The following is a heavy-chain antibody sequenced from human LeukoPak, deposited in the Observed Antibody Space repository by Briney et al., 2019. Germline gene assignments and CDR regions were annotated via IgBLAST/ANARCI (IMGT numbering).Heavy chain of an antibody. V-gene: IGHV4-34*01. Sequence: PSETLSLTCAVYGVAFRGNYWSWIRQPPGKGLEWIGEINHSGSTNYNPSLKSRVTISVDTSKNQFSLKLSFVTAADTAVYYCARSDWVDPWGQGTLVTVSS. CDR1: GVAFRGNY. J-gene: IGHJ5*02. CDR3: ARSDWVDP. CDR2: INHSGST.